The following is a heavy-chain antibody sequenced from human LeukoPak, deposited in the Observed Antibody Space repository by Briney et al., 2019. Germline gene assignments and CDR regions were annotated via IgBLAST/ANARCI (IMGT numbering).Heavy chain of an antibody. J-gene: IGHJ3*01. V-gene: IGHV3-23*01. CDR3: AKIGAYGDYKYAFDF. D-gene: IGHD4-17*01. CDR1: GLTFSSYA. CDR2: ISNSGGST. Sequence: GGSLRLSCAASGLTFSSYAMSWVRQASEKGLEWVSSISNSGGSTYYADSAQGRFTISRDNSKNTLYLQINSLGAEDTAIYYCAKIGAYGDYKYAFDFWGQGTVVTVSS.